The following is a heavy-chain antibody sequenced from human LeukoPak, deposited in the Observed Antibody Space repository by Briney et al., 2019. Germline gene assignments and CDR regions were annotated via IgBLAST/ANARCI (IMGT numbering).Heavy chain of an antibody. V-gene: IGHV4-59*11. CDR3: ARIVVVPAAIPGYKFDP. Sequence: SETLSLTCTVSGGSISSHYWSWIRQPPGKGLKWIGYIYYSGSTNYNPSLKSRVTISVDTSKNQFSLKLSSVTAADTAVYYCARIVVVPAAIPGYKFDPWGQGTLVTVSS. J-gene: IGHJ5*02. CDR2: IYYSGST. D-gene: IGHD2-2*02. CDR1: GGSISSHY.